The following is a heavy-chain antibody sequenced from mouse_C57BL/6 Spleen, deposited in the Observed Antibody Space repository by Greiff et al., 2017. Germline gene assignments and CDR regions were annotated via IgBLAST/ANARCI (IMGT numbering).Heavy chain of an antibody. CDR1: GYTFTSYW. V-gene: IGHV1-52*01. Sequence: QVQLKQSGAELVKPGASVKISCKASGYTFTSYWMHWVKQRPIQGLEWIGNIDPSDSETHYNQKFKDKATLTVDKSSSTAYMQLSSLTSEDSAVYYCARTMDYWGQGTSVTVSS. J-gene: IGHJ4*01. CDR2: IDPSDSET. CDR3: ARTMDY.